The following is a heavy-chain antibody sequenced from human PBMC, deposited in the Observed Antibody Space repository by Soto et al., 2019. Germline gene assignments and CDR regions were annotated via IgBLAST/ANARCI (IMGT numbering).Heavy chain of an antibody. J-gene: IGHJ4*02. V-gene: IGHV1-18*01. CDR1: GYTCTSYG. CDR2: ISAYNGNT. D-gene: IGHD6-13*01. CDR3: ARDLGYSSSGPFGY. Sequence: QVQLVQSGAEVKKPGASVKVSCKASGYTCTSYGISWVRQAPGQGLEWMGWISAYNGNTNYAQKLQGRVTMTTDTPTSTAYMELSSLRSDDTAVYYCARDLGYSSSGPFGYWGQGTLVTVSS.